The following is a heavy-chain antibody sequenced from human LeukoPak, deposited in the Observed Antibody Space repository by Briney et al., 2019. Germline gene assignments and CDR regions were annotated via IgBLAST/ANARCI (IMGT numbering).Heavy chain of an antibody. Sequence: GGSLTLSYAASGFTVSSNSMRWVRQAPGKGLEWVSVIYSGGSTYYADSVKGRFTISRDNSKNTLYLQMNSLRAEDTAVYYCAKDARLYCSGSSCYGMEVWGQGTTVTVSS. CDR3: AKDARLYCSGSSCYGMEV. CDR1: GFTVSSNS. J-gene: IGHJ6*02. D-gene: IGHD2-15*01. V-gene: IGHV3-53*01. CDR2: IYSGGST.